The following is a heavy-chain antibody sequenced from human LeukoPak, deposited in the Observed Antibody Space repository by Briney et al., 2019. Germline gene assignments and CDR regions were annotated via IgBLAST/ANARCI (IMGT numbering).Heavy chain of an antibody. D-gene: IGHD3-10*01. J-gene: IGHJ5*02. CDR2: IRYDGSDK. Sequence: GGSLRLSCAASGFVFSTYGMYWVRQAPGKGLEWVALIRYDGSDKDYADSVKGRFTISRDNSQNTLYLQMNSLRAEDTAVYYCAKDYSKTSYYGSGTYYRPNWFDPWGQGTLVTVSS. CDR1: GFVFSTYG. CDR3: AKDYSKTSYYGSGTYYRPNWFDP. V-gene: IGHV3-30*02.